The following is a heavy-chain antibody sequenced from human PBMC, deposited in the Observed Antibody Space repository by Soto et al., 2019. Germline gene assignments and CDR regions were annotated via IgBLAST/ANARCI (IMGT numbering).Heavy chain of an antibody. Sequence: EVQLVESGGGLVQPGGSLRLSCAASGFTFSNYAMHWVRQAPGKGLEYVSAISSNGGSTYYANSVKGRFTISRDNSKNTLYLQMGSLRAEDMAVYYCARGPDHFDYWGQETLVTVSS. CDR2: ISSNGGST. V-gene: IGHV3-64*01. CDR1: GFTFSNYA. CDR3: ARGPDHFDY. J-gene: IGHJ4*02.